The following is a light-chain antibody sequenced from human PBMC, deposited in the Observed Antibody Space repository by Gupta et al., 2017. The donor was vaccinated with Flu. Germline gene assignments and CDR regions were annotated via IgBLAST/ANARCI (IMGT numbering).Light chain of an antibody. CDR1: SSNIGNNY. J-gene: IGLJ3*02. Sequence: QSVLTQPPSVSAAPGQKVTISCSGSSSNIGNNYVSWYQQLPGTAPKLLIYDNNKRPSGIPDRFSGSKSGTSATLGIXGXQTGDEXDYYCGTWDSSLSARVFGGGTKLTVL. CDR2: DNN. CDR3: GTWDSSLSARV. V-gene: IGLV1-51*01.